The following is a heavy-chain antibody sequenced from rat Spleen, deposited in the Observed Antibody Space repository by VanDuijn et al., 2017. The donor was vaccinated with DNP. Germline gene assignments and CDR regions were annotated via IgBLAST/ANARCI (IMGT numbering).Heavy chain of an antibody. CDR1: GFTYSNYV. Sequence: EVQLVESGGGLVQPGRSLKLSCAASGFTYSNYVMAWVRQAPKKGLEWVASISTGGGNTYYRDSVKGRFTISRDNAKNTLYLQMDSLRPEDTATYYCARHRTIMPYYYAMDAWGQGASVTVSS. CDR3: ARHRTIMPYYYAMDA. J-gene: IGHJ4*01. V-gene: IGHV5S13*01. D-gene: IGHD1-12*01. CDR2: ISTGGGNT.